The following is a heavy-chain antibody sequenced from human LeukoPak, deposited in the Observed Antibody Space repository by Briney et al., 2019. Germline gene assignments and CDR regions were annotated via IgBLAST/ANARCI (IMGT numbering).Heavy chain of an antibody. D-gene: IGHD6-19*01. CDR2: ISAYNGNT. CDR1: GYTFTSYG. CDR3: ARRGGTVRSGWYFFDY. V-gene: IGHV1-18*01. J-gene: IGHJ4*02. Sequence: GASVKVSCKASGYTFTSYGISWVRQAPGQGLEWMGWISAYNGNTNYAQKLQGRVTMTTDTSTSTAYMELRSLRSDDTAVYYCARRGGTVRSGWYFFDYWGQGTLVTVSS.